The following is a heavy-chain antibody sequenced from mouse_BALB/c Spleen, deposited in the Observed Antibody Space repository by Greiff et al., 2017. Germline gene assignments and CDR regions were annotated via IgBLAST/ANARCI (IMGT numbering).Heavy chain of an antibody. CDR3: ARSDLLLRPWYFDV. D-gene: IGHD1-1*01. Sequence: EVMLVESGGGLVQPGGSRKLSCAASGFTFSSFGMHWVRQAPEKGLEWVAYISSGSSTIYYADTVKGRFTISRDNPKNTLFLQMTSLRSEDTAMYYCARSDLLLRPWYFDVWGAGTTVTVSS. CDR1: GFTFSSFG. CDR2: ISSGSSTI. V-gene: IGHV5-17*02. J-gene: IGHJ1*01.